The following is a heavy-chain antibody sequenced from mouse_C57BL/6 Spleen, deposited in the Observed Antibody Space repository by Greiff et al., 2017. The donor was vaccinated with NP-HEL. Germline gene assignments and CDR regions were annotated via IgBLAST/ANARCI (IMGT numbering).Heavy chain of an antibody. D-gene: IGHD1-1*01. V-gene: IGHV1-50*01. Sequence: QVQLQQPGAELVKPGASVKLSCKASGYTFTSYWMPWVKQRPGQGLEWIGEIDPSDSYTNYNQKFKGKATLTVDTSSSTAYMQLSSLTSEDAAVYYCARPYYGSIAWFAYWGQGTLVTVSA. CDR1: GYTFTSYW. J-gene: IGHJ3*01. CDR3: ARPYYGSIAWFAY. CDR2: IDPSDSYT.